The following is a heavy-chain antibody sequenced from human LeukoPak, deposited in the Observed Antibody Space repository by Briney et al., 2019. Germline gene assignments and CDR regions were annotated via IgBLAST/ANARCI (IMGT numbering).Heavy chain of an antibody. Sequence: ASVKVSCKASGYTFASYYMHWVRQAPGQGLEWMGIINPSGGSTSYAQKFQGRVTMTRDTSTSTVYMELSSLRSEDTAVYYCARVNLTGNWYFDLWGRGTLVTVSS. CDR3: ARVNLTGNWYFDL. CDR2: INPSGGST. J-gene: IGHJ2*01. CDR1: GYTFASYY. D-gene: IGHD7-27*01. V-gene: IGHV1-46*01.